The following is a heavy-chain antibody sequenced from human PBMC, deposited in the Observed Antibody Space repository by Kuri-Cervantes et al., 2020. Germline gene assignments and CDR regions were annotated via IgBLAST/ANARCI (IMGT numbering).Heavy chain of an antibody. CDR1: GFTFSNAW. CDR2: IKQDGSEK. J-gene: IGHJ4*02. Sequence: GESLKISCAASGFTFSNAWMSWVRQAPGKGLEWVANIKQDGSEKYYVDSVKGRFTISRDNAKNSLYLQMNGLRAEDTAVYYCAKDAVSSGWLFYWGQGTLVTVSS. D-gene: IGHD6-19*01. V-gene: IGHV3-7*01. CDR3: AKDAVSSGWLFY.